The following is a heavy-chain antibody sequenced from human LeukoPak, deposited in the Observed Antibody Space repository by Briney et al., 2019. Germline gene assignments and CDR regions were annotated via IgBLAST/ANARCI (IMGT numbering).Heavy chain of an antibody. Sequence: PSETLSLTCAVYGGSLNDYLWSWLRQPPGQGLEWIGVVGHTGTTNYNPSLRSRVTISVDTSKNQFSLKLTSVTAADTAVYYCARDPDYSDSSEGPWGQGTLVTVSS. CDR3: ARDPDYSDSSEGP. CDR2: VGHTGTT. J-gene: IGHJ5*02. D-gene: IGHD3-22*01. V-gene: IGHV4-34*01. CDR1: GGSLNDYL.